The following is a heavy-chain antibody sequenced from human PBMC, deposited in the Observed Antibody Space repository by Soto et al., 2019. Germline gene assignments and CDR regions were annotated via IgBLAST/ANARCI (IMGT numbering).Heavy chain of an antibody. D-gene: IGHD3-22*01. CDR1: GGTFSSYA. CDR3: ARVVYYYDSSGYRFDY. J-gene: IGHJ4*02. CDR2: IIPIFGTA. V-gene: IGHV1-69*06. Sequence: SSVKVSCKGSGGTFSSYAISWVRQTPGQGLEWMGGIIPIFGTANYAQKFQGRVTITADKSTSTAYMELSSLRSEDTAVYYCARVVYYYDSSGYRFDYWGQGTLVTVSS.